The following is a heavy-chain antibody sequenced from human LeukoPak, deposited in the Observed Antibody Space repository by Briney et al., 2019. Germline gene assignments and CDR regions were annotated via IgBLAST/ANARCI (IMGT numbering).Heavy chain of an antibody. CDR3: ARVRWTYGMDV. CDR1: GGSFSGYY. D-gene: IGHD4-23*01. Sequence: PSETLSLTCAVYGGSFSGYYWGWIRQPPGKGLEWIGEINHSGSTNYNPSLKSRVTISIDTSKNQFSLKLSSVTAADTAVYYCARVRWTYGMDVWGQGTTVTVSS. J-gene: IGHJ6*02. CDR2: INHSGST. V-gene: IGHV4-34*01.